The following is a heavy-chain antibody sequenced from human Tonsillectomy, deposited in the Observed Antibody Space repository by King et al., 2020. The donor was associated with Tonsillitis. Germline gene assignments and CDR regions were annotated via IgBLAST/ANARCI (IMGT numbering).Heavy chain of an antibody. D-gene: IGHD1-14*01. CDR3: ANYKTDRSPDGYWYFDV. V-gene: IGHV2-5*02. CDR2: IYWDDDK. Sequence: ITLQESGPTLVKPTQTLTLTCSFSGFSLNTRGVGVGWIRQPPGKALEWLGVIYWDDDKRYSSSLKNRIAITKDTSRKQVVLTMNNLDPVDTATYYCANYKTDRSPDGYWYFDVWGRGTLVIVSS. J-gene: IGHJ2*01. CDR1: GFSLNTRGVG.